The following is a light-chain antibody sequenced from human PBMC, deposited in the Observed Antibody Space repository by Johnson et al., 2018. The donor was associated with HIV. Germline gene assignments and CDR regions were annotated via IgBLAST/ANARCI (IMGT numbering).Light chain of an antibody. CDR2: DNN. CDR1: SSNIGNNY. V-gene: IGLV1-51*01. J-gene: IGLJ1*01. Sequence: QSALTQPPSVSAAPGQKVTISCSGSSSNIGNNYVSWYQQLPGTAPKLLIYDNNKRPSGIPDRFSGSKSGTSATLGITGLQTGDEADYYCGTWDISLSVGYVFGTRTKLPVL. CDR3: GTWDISLSVGYV.